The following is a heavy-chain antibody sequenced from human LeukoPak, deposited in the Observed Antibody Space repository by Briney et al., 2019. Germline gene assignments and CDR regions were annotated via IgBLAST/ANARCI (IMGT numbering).Heavy chain of an antibody. V-gene: IGHV1-18*01. CDR3: AREPRFGTSRYYYMDV. D-gene: IGHD2-8*01. Sequence: ASVKVSCKASGYTFTSYGISWVRQAPGQGLEWMGWISAYNGNTNYAQKLQGRVTMTTDTSTSTAYMELRSLRSDDTAVYYCAREPRFGTSRYYYMDVWGKGTTVTVSS. CDR2: ISAYNGNT. J-gene: IGHJ6*03. CDR1: GYTFTSYG.